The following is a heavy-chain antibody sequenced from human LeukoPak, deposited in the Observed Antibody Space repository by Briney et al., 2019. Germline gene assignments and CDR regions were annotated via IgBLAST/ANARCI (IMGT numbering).Heavy chain of an antibody. D-gene: IGHD5-18*01. Sequence: GGSLRLSCAASGFTFSNSAISYAMSWVRQAPGKGLEWVTVISGSGGSTYYADSVKGRFTISRDNSKNTLYLQMSSLRAEDTAVYFCAKSAAAMVTYYFDYWGQGTLVTVSS. CDR2: ISGSGGST. J-gene: IGHJ4*02. V-gene: IGHV3-23*01. CDR1: GFTFSNSAISYA. CDR3: AKSAAAMVTYYFDY.